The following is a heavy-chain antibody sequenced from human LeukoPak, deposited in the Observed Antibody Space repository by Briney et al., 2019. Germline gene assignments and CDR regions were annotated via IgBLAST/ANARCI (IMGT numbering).Heavy chain of an antibody. V-gene: IGHV4-34*01. CDR3: ARGAMVRGVMGLGYYMDV. Sequence: PSETLSLTCAVYGGSLSGYYWSWIRQPPGKGLEWVGEINHSGSTNYNPSLKSRVTISVDTSKNQFSLKLSSVTAADTAVYYCARGAMVRGVMGLGYYMDVWGKGTTVTVSS. J-gene: IGHJ6*03. D-gene: IGHD3-10*01. CDR2: INHSGST. CDR1: GGSLSGYY.